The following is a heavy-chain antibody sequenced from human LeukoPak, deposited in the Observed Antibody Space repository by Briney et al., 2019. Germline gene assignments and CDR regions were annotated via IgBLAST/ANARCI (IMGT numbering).Heavy chain of an antibody. V-gene: IGHV1-69*01. J-gene: IGHJ6*02. CDR3: ARDSRYYDFWSGYSGYYYYYYGMDV. D-gene: IGHD3-3*01. CDR2: IIPIFGTA. CDR1: GGTFSSYA. Sequence: ASVKVSCKASGGTFSSYAISWVRQAPGQGLEWMGGIIPIFGTANYAQKFQGRVTITADESTSTAYMGLSSLRSEDTAVYYCARDSRYYDFWSGYSGYYYYYYGMDVWGQGTTVTVSS.